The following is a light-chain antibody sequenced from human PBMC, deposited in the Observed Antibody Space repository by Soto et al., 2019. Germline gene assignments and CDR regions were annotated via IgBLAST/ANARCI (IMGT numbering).Light chain of an antibody. V-gene: IGKV3-11*01. Sequence: PGERATLSCRASQSLSSSLAWYQQKPGQAPRVLIYDTSSRATGIPARFSGSGSGTDFTLTIISLEPEDSAVYYCHQRSNWWTFGQGTRVEIK. J-gene: IGKJ1*01. CDR2: DTS. CDR3: HQRSNWWT. CDR1: QSLSSS.